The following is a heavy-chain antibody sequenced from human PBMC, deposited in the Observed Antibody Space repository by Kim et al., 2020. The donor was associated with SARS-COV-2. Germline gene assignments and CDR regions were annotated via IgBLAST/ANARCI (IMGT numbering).Heavy chain of an antibody. CDR3: AKEVRVRSSSWYYFDY. J-gene: IGHJ4*02. V-gene: IGHV3-23*01. D-gene: IGHD6-13*01. CDR2: ISGSGGST. CDR1: GFTFSSYA. Sequence: GGSLRLSCAASGFTFSSYAMSWVRQAPGKGLEWVSAISGSGGSTYYADSVKGRFTISRDNSKNTLYLQMNSLRAEDTAVYYCAKEVRVRSSSWYYFDYWGQGTLVTVSS.